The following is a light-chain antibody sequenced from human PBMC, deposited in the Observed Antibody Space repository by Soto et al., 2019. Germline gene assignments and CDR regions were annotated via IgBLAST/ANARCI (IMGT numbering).Light chain of an antibody. J-gene: IGKJ3*01. CDR3: QQRSTWPPFT. CDR2: DAS. CDR1: HSVSTS. V-gene: IGKV3-11*01. Sequence: EIVLTQSPATLSLSPGERATLSCMASHSVSTSLAWYQQKPGQAPRLLIYDASNRATGIPARFSGSGSGTDFTLTIGSLEPEDFAVYYCQQRSTWPPFTFGPGTKVDIK.